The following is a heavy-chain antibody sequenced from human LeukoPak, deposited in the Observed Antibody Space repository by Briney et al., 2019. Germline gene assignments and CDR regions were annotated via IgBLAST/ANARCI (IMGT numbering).Heavy chain of an antibody. V-gene: IGHV3-21*01. Sequence: GGSLSLSCAASGXTFRSYNMNWVRQAPGKGLEWVSSTSSSSSYISYADSVKGRFTISRDNAKNSLYLQMNSLRAEDTAVYYCATGYTYDYYYFGYWGQGTLVTVSS. D-gene: IGHD5-18*01. CDR1: GXTFRSYN. J-gene: IGHJ4*02. CDR3: ATGYTYDYYYFGY. CDR2: TSSSSSYI.